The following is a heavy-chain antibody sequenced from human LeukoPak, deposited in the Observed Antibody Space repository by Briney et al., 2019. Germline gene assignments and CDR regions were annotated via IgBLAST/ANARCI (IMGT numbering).Heavy chain of an antibody. CDR2: IRYDGGNQ. CDR3: AKDGDDCIDF. CDR1: GVILDTYG. J-gene: IGHJ4*02. Sequence: GGSLRLSCVASGVILDTYGMHWVRQAPGKGLEWVAFIRYDGGNQYYADSVKGRFTISRDNSKNTMSLQMNSLRAEDTAVYYCAKDGDDCIDFWGQGTLVTVSS. V-gene: IGHV3-30*02. D-gene: IGHD3-22*01.